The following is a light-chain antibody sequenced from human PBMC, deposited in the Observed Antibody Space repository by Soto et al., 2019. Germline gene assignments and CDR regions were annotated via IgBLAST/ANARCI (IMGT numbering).Light chain of an antibody. J-gene: IGLJ3*02. V-gene: IGLV1-44*01. CDR1: SSNIGSNT. Sequence: QSVLTQAPSASGTPGQRVTISCSGSSSNIGSNTVNWYQQLPGTAPKLLIYSNNQRPSGVPDRFSGSKSGTSASLAISGLQSEDEADYCCAAWDDSLNGHWVFGGGTKLTVL. CDR2: SNN. CDR3: AAWDDSLNGHWV.